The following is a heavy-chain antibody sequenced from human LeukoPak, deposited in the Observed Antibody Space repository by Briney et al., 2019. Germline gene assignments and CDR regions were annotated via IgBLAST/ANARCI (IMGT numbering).Heavy chain of an antibody. D-gene: IGHD2-2*01. CDR1: GGSISSYY. CDR2: IYYSGST. J-gene: IGHJ6*02. CDR3: ARVAWGCSSTSCPSYYYYGMDV. V-gene: IGHV4-59*01. Sequence: SETLSLTCTVSGGSISSYYWSWIRQPPGKGLEWIGYIYYSGSTNYNPSLKSRVTISVDTSKNQFSLKLSSVTAADTAVYYCARVAWGCSSTSCPSYYYYGMDVWAKGPRSPSP.